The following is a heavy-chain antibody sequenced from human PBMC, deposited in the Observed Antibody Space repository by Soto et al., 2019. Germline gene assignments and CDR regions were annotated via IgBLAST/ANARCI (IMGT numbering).Heavy chain of an antibody. CDR3: ARDQAAAGLRYYYYYGMDV. CDR2: IIPIFGTA. V-gene: IGHV1-69*06. J-gene: IGHJ6*02. Sequence: ASVKVSCKASGGTFSSYAISWVRQAPGQGLEWMGGIIPIFGTANYAQKFQGRVTITADKSTSTAYLELSSLRSEDTAVYYCARDQAAAGLRYYYYYGMDVWSQGTTVTVSS. D-gene: IGHD6-13*01. CDR1: GGTFSSYA.